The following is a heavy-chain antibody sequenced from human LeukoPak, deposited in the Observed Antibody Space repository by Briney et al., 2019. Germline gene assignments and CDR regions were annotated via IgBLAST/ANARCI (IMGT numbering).Heavy chain of an antibody. V-gene: IGHV1-69*04. J-gene: IGHJ4*02. D-gene: IGHD1-14*01. Sequence: SVKVSCKTSGGTFNNYIISWVRQAPGQGLEWVGTIILILDIANYAQKFQGRVAITADTSTSTAYMELSDLGSEDTAVYFCAREPEGLTTESHWGQGTLVTVSS. CDR3: AREPEGLTTESH. CDR1: GGTFNNYI. CDR2: IILILDIA.